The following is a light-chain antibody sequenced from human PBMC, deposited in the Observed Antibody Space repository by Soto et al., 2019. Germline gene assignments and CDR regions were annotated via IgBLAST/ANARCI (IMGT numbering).Light chain of an antibody. CDR1: SSDVGGYNY. Sequence: QSALTQPASVSGSPGQSITISCTGSSSDVGGYNYVSWYQQHPGKAPKLMIYEVSHRPSGVSNRFSGSKSGNTASLTISGLQAEDEADYYCSSYTGSSTYVFGTGTKLTVL. CDR3: SSYTGSSTYV. CDR2: EVS. J-gene: IGLJ1*01. V-gene: IGLV2-14*01.